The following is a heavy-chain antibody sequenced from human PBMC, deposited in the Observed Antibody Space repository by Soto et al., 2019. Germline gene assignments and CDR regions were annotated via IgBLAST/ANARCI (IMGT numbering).Heavy chain of an antibody. CDR1: GFTFSSYG. CDR2: IWYDGSNK. CDR3: ARGLQLARVYYYYYGMDV. V-gene: IGHV3-33*01. Sequence: QVQLVESGGGVVQPGRSLRLSCAASGFTFSSYGMHWVRQAPGKGLEWVAVIWYDGSNKYYADSVKGRFTISRDNSKNTLYLQMNSLRAEDTAVYYCARGLQLARVYYYYYGMDVWGQGTTVTVSS. D-gene: IGHD6-6*01. J-gene: IGHJ6*02.